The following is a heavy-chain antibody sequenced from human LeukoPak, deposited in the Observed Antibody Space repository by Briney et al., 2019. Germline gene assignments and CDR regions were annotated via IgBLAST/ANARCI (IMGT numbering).Heavy chain of an antibody. CDR1: GGTFSSYA. J-gene: IGHJ4*02. Sequence: ASVKVSCKASGGTFSSYAISWVRQAPGQGLEWMGIINPSGGSTSYAQKFQGRVTMARDTSTSTVYMELSSLRSEDTAMYYCARDRIQLWAFDYWGQGTLVTVSS. CDR3: ARDRIQLWAFDY. V-gene: IGHV1-46*01. D-gene: IGHD5-18*01. CDR2: INPSGGST.